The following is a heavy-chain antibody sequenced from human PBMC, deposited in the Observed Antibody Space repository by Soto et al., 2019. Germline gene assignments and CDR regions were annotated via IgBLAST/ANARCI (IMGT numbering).Heavy chain of an antibody. CDR2: IYWDETK. D-gene: IGHD6-19*01. V-gene: IGHV2-5*02. Sequence: QITLKESGPTLVKPTQTLTLTCTFSGFSLSTPAVGVNWIRQPPGKPLEWLALIYWDETKHYSSSLKNRLTITKDSSKNQLVLTMTNMDPVDTATYYCAHGSGWLSDQWGQGTLVTVSS. J-gene: IGHJ4*02. CDR1: GFSLSTPAVG. CDR3: AHGSGWLSDQ.